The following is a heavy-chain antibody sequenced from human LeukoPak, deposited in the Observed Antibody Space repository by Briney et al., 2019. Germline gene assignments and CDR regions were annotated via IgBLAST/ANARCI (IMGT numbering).Heavy chain of an antibody. CDR3: ARGSIAAVRRHYFDY. CDR2: INHSGST. CDR1: GGSFSGYY. Sequence: SETLSLTCAVYGGSFSGYYWSWIRQPPGKGLEWVGEINHSGSTNYNPSLKSRVTISVDTSNNQFSLKLSSVTAADTPVYYCARGSIAAVRRHYFDYWGQGTLVTVSS. J-gene: IGHJ4*02. V-gene: IGHV4-34*01. D-gene: IGHD6-13*01.